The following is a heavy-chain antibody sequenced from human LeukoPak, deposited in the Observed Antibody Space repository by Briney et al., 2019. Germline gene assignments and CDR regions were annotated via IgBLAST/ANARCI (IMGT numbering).Heavy chain of an antibody. CDR1: GYTFTSYY. CDR3: AREMYYYDSSGPYGTEYFQH. V-gene: IGHV1-46*01. CDR2: INPSGGST. Sequence: ASVKVSCKASGYTFTSYYMHWVRQAPGQGLEWMGIINPSGGSTSYAQKFQGRVTMTRDTSTSTVYMELSSLRSEDTAVYYCAREMYYYDSSGPYGTEYFQHWGQGTLATVSS. D-gene: IGHD3-22*01. J-gene: IGHJ1*01.